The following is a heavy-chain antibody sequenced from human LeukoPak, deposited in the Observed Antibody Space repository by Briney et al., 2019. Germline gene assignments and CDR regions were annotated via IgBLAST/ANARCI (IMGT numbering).Heavy chain of an antibody. J-gene: IGHJ6*03. Sequence: PSETLSLTCTVSGGSISSYYWSWIRQPPGKGLEWIGYIYYSGSTNYNPSLKSRVTMSVDTSKNQFSLKLSSVTAADTAVYYCAREKITGTVGYYYYYMDVWGKGTTVTVSS. D-gene: IGHD1-20*01. CDR2: IYYSGST. V-gene: IGHV4-59*12. CDR3: AREKITGTVGYYYYYMDV. CDR1: GGSISSYY.